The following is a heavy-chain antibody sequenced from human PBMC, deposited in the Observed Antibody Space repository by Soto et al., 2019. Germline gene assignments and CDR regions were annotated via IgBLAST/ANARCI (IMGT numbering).Heavy chain of an antibody. J-gene: IGHJ6*02. CDR3: VLAYVPAASSYYYYGMDV. CDR2: ISAYNGNT. CDR1: GYTFTSYG. D-gene: IGHD2-2*01. Sequence: QVQLVQSGAEVKKPGASVKVSCKASGYTFTSYGISWVRQAPGQGLEWMGWISAYNGNTNYAQKLQGRVTMTTDTSTSTAYMELRSLRSDDTAVYYCVLAYVPAASSYYYYGMDVWGQGTTVTVSS. V-gene: IGHV1-18*04.